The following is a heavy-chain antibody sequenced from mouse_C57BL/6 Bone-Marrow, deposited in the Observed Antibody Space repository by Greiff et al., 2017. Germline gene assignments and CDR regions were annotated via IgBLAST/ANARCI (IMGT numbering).Heavy chain of an antibody. Sequence: VQLQQSGAELARPGASVKLSCKASGYTFTSYGISWVKQRTGQGLEWIGEIYPRSGNTYYNEKFKGKATLTADNSSSTAYMELRSLTSEDSAVYFCARGGPYAAWFAYWGQGTLVTVSA. D-gene: IGHD1-1*01. J-gene: IGHJ3*01. V-gene: IGHV1-81*01. CDR2: IYPRSGNT. CDR3: ARGGPYAAWFAY. CDR1: GYTFTSYG.